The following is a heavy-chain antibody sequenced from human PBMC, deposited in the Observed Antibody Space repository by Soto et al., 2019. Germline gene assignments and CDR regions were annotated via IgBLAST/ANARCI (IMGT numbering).Heavy chain of an antibody. J-gene: IGHJ4*02. Sequence: EVQLVESGGGLVKPGASLRVSCAVSGFSVDKAWMGWVRQAPGKGLEWVGRIKGIPDGGKTEFGAPVKGRFTISRDSSENKVYLQMNSLKTEDTAVYYCTALRWNFWSTDWGQGTLVTVSS. CDR2: IKGIPDGGKT. CDR1: GFSVDKAW. CDR3: TALRWNFWSTD. V-gene: IGHV3-15*01. D-gene: IGHD3-3*01.